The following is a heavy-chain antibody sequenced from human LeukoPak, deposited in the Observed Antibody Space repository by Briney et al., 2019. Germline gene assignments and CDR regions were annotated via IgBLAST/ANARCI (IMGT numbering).Heavy chain of an antibody. Sequence: SETLSLTCTVSGGSISSGDYYWSWIRQPPGKGLEWIGYIYYSGSTYYNPSLKSRVTISVDTSKNQFSLKLSSVTAADTAVYYCARGRSNYYGMDVWGQGTTVTVSS. V-gene: IGHV4-30-4*02. CDR2: IYYSGST. D-gene: IGHD1-26*01. CDR1: GGSISSGDYY. J-gene: IGHJ6*02. CDR3: ARGRSNYYGMDV.